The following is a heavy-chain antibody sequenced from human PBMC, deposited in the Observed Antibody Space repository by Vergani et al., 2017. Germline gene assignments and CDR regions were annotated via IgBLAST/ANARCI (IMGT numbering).Heavy chain of an antibody. CDR1: GFTFNNAW. V-gene: IGHV3-15*01. J-gene: IGHJ4*02. D-gene: IGHD2-2*02. CDR2: IRSKNDGGTA. CDR3: YTDYHDY. Sequence: EVHLVESGGGLVKPGGSLRLSCAGTGFTFNNAWINWVRQAPGKWLEWIGRIRSKNDGGTADYAAPLKGRFTISRDDSKDSAFLLVNNLKTEDTAVYFCYTDYHDYWGQGTLVTVSS.